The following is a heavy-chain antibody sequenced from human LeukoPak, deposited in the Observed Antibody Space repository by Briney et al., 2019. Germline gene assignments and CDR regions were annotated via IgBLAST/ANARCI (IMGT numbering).Heavy chain of an antibody. Sequence: SETLSLTCTVSGGSISSYYWSWIRQPPGKGLEWIRYIYYSGSTNYNPSLKSRVTISVDTSKNQFSLKLSSVTAADTAVYYCARAGAVASFAFDIWGQGTMVTVSS. CDR2: IYYSGST. J-gene: IGHJ3*02. CDR1: GGSISSYY. D-gene: IGHD6-19*01. CDR3: ARAGAVASFAFDI. V-gene: IGHV4-59*01.